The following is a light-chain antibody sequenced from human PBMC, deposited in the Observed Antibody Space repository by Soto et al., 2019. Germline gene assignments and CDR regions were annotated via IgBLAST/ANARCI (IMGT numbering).Light chain of an antibody. CDR2: GAS. J-gene: IGKJ1*01. CDR3: QQYGSSGT. V-gene: IGKV3-20*01. Sequence: EIVLTQSPSTLSFSPWERSTLSCRASQSVSSYLAWYQQKPGQAPRLLIYGASNRATGIPDRFSGSGSGTDFTLTISRLEPEDFAVYYCQQYGSSGTFGQGTKVDIK. CDR1: QSVSSY.